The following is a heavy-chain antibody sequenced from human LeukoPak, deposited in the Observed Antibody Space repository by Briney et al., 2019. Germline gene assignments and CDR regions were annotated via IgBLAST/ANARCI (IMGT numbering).Heavy chain of an antibody. V-gene: IGHV1-46*01. CDR3: ARDPTTVTTDYYYGMDV. CDR2: INPSGGST. J-gene: IGHJ6*02. D-gene: IGHD4-17*01. CDR1: GYTFTSYY. Sequence: ASVKVSCKASGYTFTSYYMHWVRQAPGQGLEWMGIINPSGGSTSYAQKFQGRVTMTRDTSTSTVYMELSSLRSEDTAVYYCARDPTTVTTDYYYGMDVWGQGTTVTVSS.